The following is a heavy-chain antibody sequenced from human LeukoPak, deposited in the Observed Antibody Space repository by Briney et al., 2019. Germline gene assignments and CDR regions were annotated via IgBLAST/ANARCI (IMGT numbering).Heavy chain of an antibody. CDR1: GFSLSCCA. CDR2: ITDSGTYI. Sequence: GGSLRLSCAASGFSLSCCAMSWGRQAPGKGLEWVSSITDSGTYIYYAESVKGRFTSSRDNAKNSLYLQMNSLRAEDTGVYYCARGASGWSRDVWGQGTTVTVSS. CDR3: ARGASGWSRDV. V-gene: IGHV3-21*01. J-gene: IGHJ6*02. D-gene: IGHD6-19*01.